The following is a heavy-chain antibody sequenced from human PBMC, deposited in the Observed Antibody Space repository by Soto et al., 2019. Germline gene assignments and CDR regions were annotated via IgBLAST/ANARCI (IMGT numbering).Heavy chain of an antibody. D-gene: IGHD4-4*01. CDR1: GYTFTSYS. J-gene: IGHJ4*02. V-gene: IGHV1-18*01. CDR2: INVYNGNT. CDR3: ARDGVAVTTGISGY. Sequence: GASVKVSCKASGYTFTSYSISWVRHAPGQGLEWMGWINVYNGNTKYAQKFQGRVTMTTDTSTSTVYMDLRSLSSDDTGVYYCARDGVAVTTGISGYWGQGTLVTVSS.